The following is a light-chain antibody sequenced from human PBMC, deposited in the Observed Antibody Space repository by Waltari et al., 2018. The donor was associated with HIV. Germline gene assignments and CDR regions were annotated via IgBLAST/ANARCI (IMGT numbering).Light chain of an antibody. CDR2: EVS. J-gene: IGLJ1*01. Sequence: QSAPTQPASVSGSPGQSITIPCTGTRSDIGHYKFFSWYQQSPGKAPKLMIYEVSNRPSGVSNRFSGSKSGNTASLTISGLQAEDEADYYCSSYISTTTLFGTGTKVTVL. V-gene: IGLV2-14*01. CDR3: SSYISTTTL. CDR1: RSDIGHYKF.